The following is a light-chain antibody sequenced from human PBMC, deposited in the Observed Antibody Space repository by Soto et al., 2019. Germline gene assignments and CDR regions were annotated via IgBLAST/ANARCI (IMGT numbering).Light chain of an antibody. J-gene: IGKJ1*01. CDR3: QQYGSSSWT. CDR1: QSVSSSY. V-gene: IGKV3-20*01. CDR2: GTS. Sequence: EIVLTQSPGTLSLSPGERATLSCRASQSVSSSYLAWYQQKPGRAPRLLIYGTSSRATAIPDRFSGSGSGTDFTLTISSPEPEDFAVYYCQQYGSSSWTFGQGTMVEIK.